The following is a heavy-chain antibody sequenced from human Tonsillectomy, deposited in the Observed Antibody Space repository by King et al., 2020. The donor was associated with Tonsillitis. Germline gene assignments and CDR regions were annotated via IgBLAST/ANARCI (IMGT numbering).Heavy chain of an antibody. CDR3: AKDPTGYKSGWYYFDY. CDR1: GFTFDDSA. V-gene: IGHV3-9*01. CDR2: IGWNSDIT. Sequence: VQLVESGGGLVQPGGSLRLSCAAAGFTFDDSAMHWVRQAPGKGLEWVSGIGWNSDITGYADSVKGRFTISRDNAKNSLYLQMNSLTPEDTALYYCAKDPTGYKSGWYYFDYWGQGTLVTVSS. D-gene: IGHD6-19*01. J-gene: IGHJ4*02.